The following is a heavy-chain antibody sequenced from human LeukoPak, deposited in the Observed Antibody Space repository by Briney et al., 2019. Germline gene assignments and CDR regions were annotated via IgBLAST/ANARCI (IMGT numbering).Heavy chain of an antibody. V-gene: IGHV3-43*02. CDR2: ISGYGGTT. CDR3: ARDISSSGEDY. CDR1: GFTFDGYA. Sequence: GGSLRLSCAAFGFTFDGYAMHWVRQAPGKGLEWVSLISGYGGTTYYADSVKGRFTISKDNSKSSLYLQMNSLRTEDTAVYYCARDISSSGEDYWGQGTLVTVSS. D-gene: IGHD6-19*01. J-gene: IGHJ4*02.